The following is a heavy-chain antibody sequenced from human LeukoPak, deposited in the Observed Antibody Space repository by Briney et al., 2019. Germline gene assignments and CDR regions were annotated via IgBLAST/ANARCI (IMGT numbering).Heavy chain of an antibody. J-gene: IGHJ4*02. CDR3: ARAWSGTQYYFDY. V-gene: IGHV3-66*01. D-gene: IGHD3-3*01. Sequence: GGSLRLSCAASGFTVSGSYMSWVRQAPGKGLEWVSVIYSGGSTYYADSVKGRFTISRDTSKNTLYLQMNSLRAEDTAVYYCARAWSGTQYYFDYWGQGTLVTVSS. CDR2: IYSGGST. CDR1: GFTVSGSY.